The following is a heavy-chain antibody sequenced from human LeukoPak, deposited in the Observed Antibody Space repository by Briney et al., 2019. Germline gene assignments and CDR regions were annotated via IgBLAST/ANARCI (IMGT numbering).Heavy chain of an antibody. Sequence: PSQTLSLACTVSGGSISSGDYYWSWIPQPPGKDLEWIGYIYYSGSTYYNPSLKSRVTISVDTSKNQFSLKLSSVTAADTAVYYCARGGHLDDFWSGYYFYWGQGTLVTVSS. CDR3: ARGGHLDDFWSGYYFY. D-gene: IGHD3-3*01. CDR2: IYYSGST. CDR1: GGSISSGDYY. J-gene: IGHJ4*02. V-gene: IGHV4-30-4*08.